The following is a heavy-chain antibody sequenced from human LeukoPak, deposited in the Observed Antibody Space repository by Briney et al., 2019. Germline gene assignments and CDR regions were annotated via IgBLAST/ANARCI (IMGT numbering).Heavy chain of an antibody. V-gene: IGHV3-74*01. Sequence: PGGSLRLSCAASGNYWMHWVRQVPGKGLVWVSHINSDGSWTSYADSVKGRFTISKDNAKNTLYLQMNSLRAEDTAVYYCARDYSNSGGPYWGQGTLVTVSS. CDR3: ARDYSNSGGPY. CDR2: INSDGSWT. J-gene: IGHJ4*02. CDR1: GNYW. D-gene: IGHD4-11*01.